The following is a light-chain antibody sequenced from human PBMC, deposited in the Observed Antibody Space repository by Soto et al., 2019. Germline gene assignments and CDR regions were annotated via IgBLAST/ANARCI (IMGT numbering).Light chain of an antibody. Sequence: QSVLTQPASVSGSTGQSITISCAGTTSDVGSYNLVSWYQQHPGKAPKLMIYEVTKRPSGISTRFSGSKSGNTASLTISGLPAEDEADYYCCSYAGSSTIIFGGGTKLTVL. CDR2: EVT. CDR1: TSDVGSYNL. CDR3: CSYAGSSTII. J-gene: IGLJ2*01. V-gene: IGLV2-23*02.